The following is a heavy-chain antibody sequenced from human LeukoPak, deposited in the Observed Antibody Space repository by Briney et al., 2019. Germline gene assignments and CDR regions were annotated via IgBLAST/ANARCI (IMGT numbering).Heavy chain of an antibody. V-gene: IGHV3-23*01. J-gene: IGHJ4*02. D-gene: IGHD1-26*01. CDR1: GFTFSSYA. Sequence: GGSLRLSCAASGFTFSSYAMSWVRQAPGKGLEWVSAIVGSGGSTYYADSVKGRFTISRDNSKNTLYLQMNSLRAEDTAIYYCASTKGGIRGTFDYWGQGTLVTVSS. CDR2: IVGSGGST. CDR3: ASTKGGIRGTFDY.